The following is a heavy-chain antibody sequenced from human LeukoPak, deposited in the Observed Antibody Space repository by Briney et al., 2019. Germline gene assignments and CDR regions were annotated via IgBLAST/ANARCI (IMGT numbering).Heavy chain of an antibody. D-gene: IGHD2-21*02. CDR1: GGSFSGYY. Sequence: SETLSLTCAVYGGSFSGYYWSWIRQPPGKGLEWIGYIYYSGSTYYNPSLKSRVTISVDTSKNQFSLKLSSVTAADTAVYYCARGAVVTATIDYWGQGTLVTVSS. V-gene: IGHV4-30-4*01. CDR3: ARGAVVTATIDY. CDR2: IYYSGST. J-gene: IGHJ4*02.